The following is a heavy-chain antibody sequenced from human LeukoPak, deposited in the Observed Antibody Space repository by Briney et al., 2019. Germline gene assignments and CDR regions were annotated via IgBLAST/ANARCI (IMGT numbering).Heavy chain of an antibody. J-gene: IGHJ3*02. Sequence: PGGSLRLSCAASGFIFRSYSMNWVRQAPGKGLEWVAFITSSSDTISYADSVKGRFTISRDNSKNTLYLQMNSLRAEDTAVYYCAKVGSSGWYSAFDIWGQGTMVTVSS. CDR1: GFIFRSYS. CDR3: AKVGSSGWYSAFDI. V-gene: IGHV3-48*01. CDR2: ITSSSDTI. D-gene: IGHD6-19*01.